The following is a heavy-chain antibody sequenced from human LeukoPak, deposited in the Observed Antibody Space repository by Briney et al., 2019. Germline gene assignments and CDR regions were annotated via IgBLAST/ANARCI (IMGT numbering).Heavy chain of an antibody. J-gene: IGHJ6*02. V-gene: IGHV1-69*04. Sequence: ASVKVSFKASGGTFSSYAISWVRQAPGQGLEWMGRIIPIFGIANYAQKFQGRVTITADKSTSTAYMELSSLSSEDTAVYYCARVQGYDFWSGYGMDVWGQGTTVTVSS. CDR2: IIPIFGIA. D-gene: IGHD3-3*01. CDR1: GGTFSSYA. CDR3: ARVQGYDFWSGYGMDV.